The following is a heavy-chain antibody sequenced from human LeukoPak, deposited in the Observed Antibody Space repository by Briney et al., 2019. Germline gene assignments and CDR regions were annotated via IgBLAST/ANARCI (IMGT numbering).Heavy chain of an antibody. CDR2: FDPEDGET. J-gene: IGHJ3*02. CDR3: ATVLMTTVVNTHPLWAFDI. Sequence: ASVKVSCKVSGYTLTELSMHWVRQAPGRGLEWMGGFDPEDGETIYAQKFQGRVTMTEDTSTDTAYMELSSLRSEYTAVDYCATVLMTTVVNTHPLWAFDIWGQGTMVTVSS. CDR1: GYTLTELS. D-gene: IGHD4-17*01. V-gene: IGHV1-24*01.